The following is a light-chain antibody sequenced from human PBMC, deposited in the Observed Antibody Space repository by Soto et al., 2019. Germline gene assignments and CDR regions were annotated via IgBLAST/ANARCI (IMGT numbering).Light chain of an antibody. CDR3: SSYTSGSTRVV. V-gene: IGLV2-14*01. CDR1: SSDVGGYNY. CDR2: DVS. Sequence: QSVLTQPASVSGSPGQSITVSCTGTSSDVGGYNYVSWYQQRPGKAPKLLIYDVSNRPSAVSNRFSGSKSGNTASLTISGLQTEDEADYYCSSYTSGSTRVVFGGGTKLTVL. J-gene: IGLJ2*01.